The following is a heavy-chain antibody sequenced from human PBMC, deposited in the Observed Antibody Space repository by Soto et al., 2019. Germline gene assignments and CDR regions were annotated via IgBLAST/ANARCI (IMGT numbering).Heavy chain of an antibody. Sequence: QLQLQESGPGLVKPSETLSLTCTVSGGSISSSSYYWGWIRQPPGKGLEWIGSIYYRGSTYYNPSLKSRVTISVDTSKNPFSLRLSSVTAADTAVYYCARLSGGGGVGTDYYYYGLDVWGQGTTVTVSS. CDR1: GGSISSSSYY. J-gene: IGHJ6*02. CDR3: ARLSGGGGVGTDYYYYGLDV. D-gene: IGHD2-21*02. V-gene: IGHV4-39*01. CDR2: IYYRGST.